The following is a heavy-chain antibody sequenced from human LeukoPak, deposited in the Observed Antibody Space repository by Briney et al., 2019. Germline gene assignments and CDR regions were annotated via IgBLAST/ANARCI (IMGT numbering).Heavy chain of an antibody. CDR3: ARATPGGLHGYSFDY. J-gene: IGHJ4*02. D-gene: IGHD5-24*01. V-gene: IGHV1-8*02. CDR2: MNPNSGNT. CDR1: GYTFKNYD. Sequence: ASVKVSSKASGYTFKNYDINWVRQATGQGLEWMGWMNPNSGNTGFAQKFQDRVSMTRDTSINTAYMELTSLRSGDTAVYYCARATPGGLHGYSFDYWGQGTVVTV.